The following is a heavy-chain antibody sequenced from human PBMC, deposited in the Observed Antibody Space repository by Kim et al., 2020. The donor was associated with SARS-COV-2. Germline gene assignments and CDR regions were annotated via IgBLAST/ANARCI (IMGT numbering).Heavy chain of an antibody. CDR2: IKGVGGNT. CDR1: GFTFSNYL. Sequence: GGSLRLSCSASGFTFSNYLLNWVRQAPGKGLEWVSAIKGVGGNTFYADSVKGRFTISRDNPKNTLYLQMNSLRAEDTAIYYCAKSQASYFNDALDVWGRGTMVTVSS. J-gene: IGHJ3*01. CDR3: AKSQASYFNDALDV. D-gene: IGHD3-10*01. V-gene: IGHV3-23*01.